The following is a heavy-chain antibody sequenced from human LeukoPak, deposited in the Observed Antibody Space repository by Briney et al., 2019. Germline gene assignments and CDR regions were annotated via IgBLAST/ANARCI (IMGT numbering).Heavy chain of an antibody. V-gene: IGHV1-69*04. CDR1: GYTXTSYA. CDR2: LIPILGIA. Sequence: SVKVSCKASGYTXTSYAIRWVRQAPGQGLEWMGRLIPILGIANYAQKFQGRVTITADKSTSTAYVELSSLRSEDTAVYYCVIFDYGDYEDWFDPWGQGTLVTVSS. J-gene: IGHJ5*02. CDR3: VIFDYGDYEDWFDP. D-gene: IGHD4-17*01.